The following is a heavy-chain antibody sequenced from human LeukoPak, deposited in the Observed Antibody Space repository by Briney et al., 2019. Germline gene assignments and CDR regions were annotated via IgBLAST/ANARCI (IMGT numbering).Heavy chain of an antibody. J-gene: IGHJ4*02. Sequence: SETLSLTCTVSGGSISSYYWSWIRQPPGKGLEWIGYIYYSGRTNYNPSLKSRVTLSVDTSKNQFSLKLSSVTAADTAVYYCATADSSGATYFDYWGQGTLVTVSS. CDR2: IYYSGRT. V-gene: IGHV4-59*01. CDR1: GGSISSYY. CDR3: ATADSSGATYFDY. D-gene: IGHD3-22*01.